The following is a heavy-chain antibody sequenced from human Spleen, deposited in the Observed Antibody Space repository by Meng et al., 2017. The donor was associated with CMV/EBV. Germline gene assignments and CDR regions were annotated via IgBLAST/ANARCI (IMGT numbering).Heavy chain of an antibody. D-gene: IGHD6-19*01. J-gene: IGHJ4*02. CDR3: ARFIQGGSGWYPDY. V-gene: IGHV4-34*01. Sequence: SETLSLTCAVYGGSFSGYYWSWIRQPPGKGLEWIGEINHSGSTNYNPSLKSRVTISVDTSKNQFSLKLSSVTAADTAVYYCARFIQGGSGWYPDYWGQGTLVTVSS. CDR1: GGSFSGYY. CDR2: INHSGST.